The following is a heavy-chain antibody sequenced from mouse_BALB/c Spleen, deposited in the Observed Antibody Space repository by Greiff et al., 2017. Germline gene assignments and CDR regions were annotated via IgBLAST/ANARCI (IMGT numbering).Heavy chain of an antibody. D-gene: IGHD2-2*01. V-gene: IGHV2-6-7*01. CDR2: IWGDGST. Sequence: QVQLKESGPGLVAPSQCLSITCTASGFSFTGYGVNWVRQPPGKGLEWLGMIWGDGSTDDNSALKSRLSISKDNSTSHVFLKMNSLQTDETARYYCATEGYHYAMDYWGQGTSVTVSS. J-gene: IGHJ4*01. CDR3: ATEGYHYAMDY. CDR1: GFSFTGYG.